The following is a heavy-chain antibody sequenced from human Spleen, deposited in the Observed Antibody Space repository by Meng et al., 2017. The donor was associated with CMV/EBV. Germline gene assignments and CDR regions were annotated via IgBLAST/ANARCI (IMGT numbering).Heavy chain of an antibody. Sequence: GSLRLSCIVSGDSVSNGHYYWSWIRQSPGKGLEWIGSSYYSGTTYYKASLKSRVTISVDTSANQFSLTLRSVTAADTAVYYCARAGEPGPAPPWFFDYWGQGTLVTVSS. D-gene: IGHD2-2*01. CDR1: GDSVSNGHYY. CDR3: ARAGEPGPAPPWFFDY. J-gene: IGHJ4*02. CDR2: SYYSGTT. V-gene: IGHV4-61*01.